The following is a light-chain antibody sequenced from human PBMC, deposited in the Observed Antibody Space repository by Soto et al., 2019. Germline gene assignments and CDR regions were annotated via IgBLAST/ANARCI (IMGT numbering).Light chain of an antibody. V-gene: IGLV2-11*01. CDR1: SGDVGGYKY. J-gene: IGLJ3*02. Sequence: QSALTQPRSVSESPGQSVTISCSGTSGDVGGYKYVSWYQQHPGKAPKLMIYDVSKRPSGVPDRFSGSKSGNTASLTISGLQSEDEADYYCCSYAGSFTWVFGGGTKLTVL. CDR3: CSYAGSFTWV. CDR2: DVS.